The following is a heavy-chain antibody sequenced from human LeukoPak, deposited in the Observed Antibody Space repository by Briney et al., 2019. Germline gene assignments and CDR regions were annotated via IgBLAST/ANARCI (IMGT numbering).Heavy chain of an antibody. CDR2: ISGSGGST. D-gene: IGHD3-3*01. V-gene: IGHV3-23*01. CDR1: GFTFSSYA. Sequence: GGSLRLSCAASGFTFSSYAMSWVRQAPGKGLEWVSAISGSGGSTYYADSVKGRFTISRDNSKNTLYPQMNSLRAEDTAVYYCAKSMEDYDFWSGYSWGQGTLVTVSS. J-gene: IGHJ5*02. CDR3: AKSMEDYDFWSGYS.